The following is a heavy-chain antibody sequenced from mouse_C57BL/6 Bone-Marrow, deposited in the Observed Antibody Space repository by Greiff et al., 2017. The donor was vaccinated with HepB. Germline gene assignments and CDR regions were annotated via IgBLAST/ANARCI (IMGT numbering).Heavy chain of an antibody. CDR3: SRWGVRGRGWYFYF. D-gene: IGHD2-2*01. Sequence: VQLQQSGSELRSPGSSVKLSCKDFDSEVFPIAYMSWVRQKPGHGFEWIGGILPSIGRTIYGEKFEDKATLDADTLSNTAYLELNSLTSEDSAIYYFSRWGVRGRGWYFYFWGTGTTVTVSS. J-gene: IGHJ1*03. CDR2: ILPSIGRT. V-gene: IGHV15-2*01. CDR1: DSEVFPIAY.